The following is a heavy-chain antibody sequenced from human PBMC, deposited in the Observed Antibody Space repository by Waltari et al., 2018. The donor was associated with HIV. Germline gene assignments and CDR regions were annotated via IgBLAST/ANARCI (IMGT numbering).Heavy chain of an antibody. J-gene: IGHJ6*02. V-gene: IGHV3-64*02. CDR1: GLTFSSYA. CDR3: ARGGGPMDV. Sequence: EVQLVESGKGLVQPGGSLRRSCAASGLTFSSYAMHWVRQAPGKGLEYVSVISSDGGSTYYADSVKGRFTISRDNSKNTLYLQMGSVRAEDMAVYYCARGGGPMDVWGQGTTVTVSS. D-gene: IGHD3-16*01. CDR2: ISSDGGST.